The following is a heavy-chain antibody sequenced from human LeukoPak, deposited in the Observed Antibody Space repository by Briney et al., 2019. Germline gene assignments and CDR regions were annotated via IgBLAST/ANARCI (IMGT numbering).Heavy chain of an antibody. CDR2: IIPILGIA. V-gene: IGHV1-69*04. J-gene: IGHJ4*02. D-gene: IGHD3-10*01. CDR3: ARDAYYGSGGGGY. CDR1: GGTFSSYA. Sequence: SVKVSCMASGGTFSSYAISWVRQAPGQGLEWMGRIIPILGIANYAQRFQGRVTITADKSTSTAYMELSSLKPEDTAVYYGARDAYYGSGGGGYWGQGTLVTVSS.